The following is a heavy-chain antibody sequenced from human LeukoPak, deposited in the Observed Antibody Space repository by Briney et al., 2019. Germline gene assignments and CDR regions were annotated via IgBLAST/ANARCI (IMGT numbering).Heavy chain of an antibody. Sequence: GGSLRLSCAASGLRFTSYVMSWVRQAPGKGLEWVSTISGRGGTTYYADSVTGRFTISRDNSKDTLYLEMHGLRVEDTAVYYCAKDDRSNSSTYYFDYWGQGTLVTVSS. D-gene: IGHD3-22*01. CDR3: AKDDRSNSSTYYFDY. J-gene: IGHJ4*02. CDR1: GLRFTSYV. V-gene: IGHV3-23*01. CDR2: ISGRGGTT.